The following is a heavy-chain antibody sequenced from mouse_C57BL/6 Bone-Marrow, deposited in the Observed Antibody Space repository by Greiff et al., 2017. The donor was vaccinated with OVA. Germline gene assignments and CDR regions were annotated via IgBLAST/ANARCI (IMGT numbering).Heavy chain of an antibody. CDR2: IDPANGNT. J-gene: IGHJ3*01. V-gene: IGHV14-3*01. Sequence: EVQLQQSVAELVRPGASVKLSCTASGFNIKNTYMHWVKQRPEQGLEWIGRIDPANGNTKYAPKFQGKSTITADTSSNTAYLQLSSLTSEDTAIYYCASGYYGSSYAWFAYWGQGTLVTVSA. CDR3: ASGYYGSSYAWFAY. D-gene: IGHD1-1*01. CDR1: GFNIKNTY.